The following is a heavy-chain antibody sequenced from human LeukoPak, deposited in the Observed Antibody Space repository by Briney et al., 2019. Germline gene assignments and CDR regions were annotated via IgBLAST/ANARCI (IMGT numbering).Heavy chain of an antibody. D-gene: IGHD3-9*01. V-gene: IGHV3-23*01. CDR2: ISGSGGST. J-gene: IGHJ5*02. Sequence: GGSLRLSCAASGFTFSGYAMSWVRQAPGKGLEWVSAISGSGGSTYYADSVKGRFTISRDNSKNTLYLQMNSLRAEDTAVYYCAKARLRYFDWLLCSWGQGTLVTVSS. CDR3: AKARLRYFDWLLCS. CDR1: GFTFSGYA.